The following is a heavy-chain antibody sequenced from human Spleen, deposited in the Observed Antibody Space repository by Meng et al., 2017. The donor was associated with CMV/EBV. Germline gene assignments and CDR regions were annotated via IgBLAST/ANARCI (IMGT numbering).Heavy chain of an antibody. J-gene: IGHJ6*02. D-gene: IGHD6-13*01. Sequence: GGSLRLSCTASGFTFSNYWMSWVRQAPGKGLEWVSGISWNSGSIGYADSVKGRFTISRDNAKNSLYLQMNSLRGEDTALYYCAKDMYSSSWYVYYYYGMDVWGQGTTVTVSS. CDR2: ISWNSGSI. V-gene: IGHV3-9*01. CDR1: GFTFSNYW. CDR3: AKDMYSSSWYVYYYYGMDV.